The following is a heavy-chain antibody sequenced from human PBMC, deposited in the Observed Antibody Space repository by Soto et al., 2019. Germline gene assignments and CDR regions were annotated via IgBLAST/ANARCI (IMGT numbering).Heavy chain of an antibody. J-gene: IGHJ4*02. V-gene: IGHV4-30-2*01. D-gene: IGHD5-12*01. CDR3: AAGGGLPRYS. CDR1: GGSISSGGYS. Sequence: QLQLQESGSGLVKPSQTLSLTCAVSGGSISSGGYSWSWIRQPPGKGLEWIGYIYHSGSTYYNPSRQGRDDISVDRCKNPFSLKLSSVPAADTAVYACAAGGGLPRYSWGQGTLVPVSS. CDR2: IYHSGST.